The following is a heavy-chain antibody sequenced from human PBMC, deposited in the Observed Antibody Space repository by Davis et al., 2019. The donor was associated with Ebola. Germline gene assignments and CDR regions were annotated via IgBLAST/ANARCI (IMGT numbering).Heavy chain of an antibody. CDR3: VRFGRGAY. J-gene: IGHJ4*02. Sequence: LSCSFSDGSISSHYWNWIRQPPGKGLEWVGIIYDSGRTNYNPSLKSRVTISADTSKNQFSLNLRSVTAADTAVYYCVRFGRGAYWGQGTLVTVSS. D-gene: IGHD3-16*01. CDR2: IYDSGRT. CDR1: DGSISSHY. V-gene: IGHV4-59*11.